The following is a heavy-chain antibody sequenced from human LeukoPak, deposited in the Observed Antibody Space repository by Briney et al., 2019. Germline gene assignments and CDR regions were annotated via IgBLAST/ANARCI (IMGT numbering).Heavy chain of an antibody. CDR3: ARLSGSYSAYYMDD. CDR1: GYSISSGYY. CDR2: IYHSGST. V-gene: IGHV4-38-2*01. J-gene: IGHJ6*03. D-gene: IGHD1-26*01. Sequence: SETLSLTCAVSGYSISSGYYWGWIRQPPGKGLEWIASIYHSGSTYYNPSLKSRVTISVDTSKNQFSLRLSSVTAADTAVYYCARLSGSYSAYYMDDWGKGTTVTVSS.